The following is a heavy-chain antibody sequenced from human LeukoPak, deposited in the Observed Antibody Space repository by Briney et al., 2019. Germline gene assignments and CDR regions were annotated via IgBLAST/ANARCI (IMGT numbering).Heavy chain of an antibody. CDR3: ARVKRTGALPATKDKSDYSFYYMDV. Sequence: PSETLSLTCTVSGGSISSYHWSWIRQPPGKGLEWIGYIYYSGSTQYNPSLKSRVTTAADTSKNQFSLKLSSVTAADTAVYYCARVKRTGALPATKDKSDYSFYYMDVWGEGTTVTVSS. CDR2: IYYSGST. J-gene: IGHJ6*03. V-gene: IGHV4-59*01. D-gene: IGHD2-15*01. CDR1: GGSISSYH.